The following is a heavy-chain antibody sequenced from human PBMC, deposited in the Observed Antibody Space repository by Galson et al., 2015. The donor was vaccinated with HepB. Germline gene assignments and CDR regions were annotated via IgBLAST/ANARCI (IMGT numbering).Heavy chain of an antibody. D-gene: IGHD6-19*01. J-gene: IGHJ4*02. Sequence: SLRLSCAASGFTFSSYAIHWVRQAPGKGLEWVAVISYDGSNKYYADSVKGRFTISRDNSKNMLYLQMSSLRAEDTAVYYCARDKAKWVVDYWGQGTLVTVSS. CDR2: ISYDGSNK. CDR1: GFTFSSYA. CDR3: ARDKAKWVVDY. V-gene: IGHV3-30-3*01.